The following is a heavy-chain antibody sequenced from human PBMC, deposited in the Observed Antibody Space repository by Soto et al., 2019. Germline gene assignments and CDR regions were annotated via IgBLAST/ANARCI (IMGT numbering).Heavy chain of an antibody. Sequence: SETLSLTCTVSGGSISSYYWSWIRQPPGKGLEWIGYIYYSGSTNYNPSLKSRVTISVDTSKNQFSLKLSSVTAADTAVYYCARYIAVAGFDYWGQGTLVTVS. CDR1: GGSISSYY. CDR2: IYYSGST. V-gene: IGHV4-59*08. J-gene: IGHJ4*02. D-gene: IGHD6-19*01. CDR3: ARYIAVAGFDY.